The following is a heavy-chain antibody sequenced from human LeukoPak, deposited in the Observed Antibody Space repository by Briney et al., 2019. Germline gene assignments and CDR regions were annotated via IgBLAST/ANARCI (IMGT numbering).Heavy chain of an antibody. CDR1: GGSISSYY. Sequence: SETLSLTCTVSGGSISSYYWSWIRQSPGKGLEWIGYIYYSGSTSCNPSLKSRVTISEDTSKNQFSLKLSSVTAADTAVYHRARLSRNWDAFDIWGQGTMVTVSS. J-gene: IGHJ3*02. V-gene: IGHV4-59*01. CDR2: IYYSGST. CDR3: ARLSRNWDAFDI.